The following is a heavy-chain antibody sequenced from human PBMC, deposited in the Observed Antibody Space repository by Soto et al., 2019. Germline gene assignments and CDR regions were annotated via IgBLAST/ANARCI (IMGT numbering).Heavy chain of an antibody. CDR1: GYTFTSYA. CDR3: ASPLSSGYSYQLDY. J-gene: IGHJ4*02. Sequence: ASVKVSCKASGYTFTSYAMHWVRQAPGQRLEWMGWINAGNGNTKYSQKFQGRVTITRDTSASTAYMELSSLRSEDAAVYYCASPLSSGYSYQLDYWGQGTLVTVSS. CDR2: INAGNGNT. V-gene: IGHV1-3*01. D-gene: IGHD3-22*01.